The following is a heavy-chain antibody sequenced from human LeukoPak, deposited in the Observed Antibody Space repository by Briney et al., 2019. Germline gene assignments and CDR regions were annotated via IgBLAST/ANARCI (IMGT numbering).Heavy chain of an antibody. V-gene: IGHV3-30-3*01. Sequence: GGSLRLSCAASGFTFSSYAMHWVRQAPGKGLEWVAVISYDGSNKYYADSVKGRFTISRDNSKNTLYLQMNSLRAEDTAVYYCARSPSTYTAPIDWGQGTTVTVSS. J-gene: IGHJ3*01. CDR1: GFTFSSYA. CDR3: ARSPSTYTAPID. CDR2: ISYDGSNK. D-gene: IGHD5-18*01.